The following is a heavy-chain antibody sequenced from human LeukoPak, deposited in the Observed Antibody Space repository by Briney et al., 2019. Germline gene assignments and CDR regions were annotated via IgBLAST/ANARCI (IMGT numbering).Heavy chain of an antibody. D-gene: IGHD3-10*01. CDR3: ARFTMVRGP. CDR2: IIPILGIA. V-gene: IGHV1-69*04. J-gene: IGHJ5*02. CDR1: GGTFSSYA. Sequence: ASVKVSCKASGGTFSSYAISWVRQPPGQGLEWMGRIIPILGIANYAQKFQGRVTITADKSTSTAYMELSSLRSEDTAVYYCARFTMVRGPWGQGTLVTVSS.